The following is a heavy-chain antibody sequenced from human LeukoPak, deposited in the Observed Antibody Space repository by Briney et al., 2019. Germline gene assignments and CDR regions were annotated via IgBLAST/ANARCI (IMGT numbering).Heavy chain of an antibody. D-gene: IGHD5-18*01. CDR2: IYYSGST. CDR1: GGSISSYY. V-gene: IGHV4-59*01. J-gene: IGHJ6*04. Sequence: SETLSLTCTVSGGSISSYYWSWIRQPPGKGLEWIGYIYYSGSTNYNPSLKSRVTISVDTSKNQFSLKLSSVTAADTAVYYCARDGGYSYGPGGYYYYGTDVWGKGTTVTVSS. CDR3: ARDGGYSYGPGGYYYYGTDV.